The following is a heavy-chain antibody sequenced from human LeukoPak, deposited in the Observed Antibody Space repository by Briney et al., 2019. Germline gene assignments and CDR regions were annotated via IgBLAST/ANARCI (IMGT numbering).Heavy chain of an antibody. J-gene: IGHJ5*02. D-gene: IGHD5-24*01. CDR3: ARHTAEKYNWFDR. Sequence: GSLRLSCAASGFTFDDYGMSWVRQAPGKGLEWIGYIYYSGSTNYNPSLKRRVTISVDTSKNQFSLKLSSVTAADTAVYYCARHTAEKYNWFDRWGQGTLVTVSS. CDR2: IYYSGST. V-gene: IGHV4-59*08. CDR1: GFTFDDYG.